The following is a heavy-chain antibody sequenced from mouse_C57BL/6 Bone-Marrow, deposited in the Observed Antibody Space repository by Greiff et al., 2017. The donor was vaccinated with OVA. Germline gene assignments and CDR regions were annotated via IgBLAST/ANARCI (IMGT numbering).Heavy chain of an antibody. J-gene: IGHJ2*01. CDR1: GFTFSSYG. CDR3: AGVTTDY. Sequence: DVMLVEPGGDLVKPGGSLKLSCAASGFTFSSYGMSWVRQTPDKRLEWVATISSGGSYTYYPDSVKGRFTISRDNAKNTLYLQMSSLKSEDTAMYYCAGVTTDYWGQGTTLTVSS. CDR2: ISSGGSYT. D-gene: IGHD2-3*01. V-gene: IGHV5-6*02.